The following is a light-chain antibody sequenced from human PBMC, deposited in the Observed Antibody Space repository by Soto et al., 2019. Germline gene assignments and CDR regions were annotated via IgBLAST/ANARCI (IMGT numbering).Light chain of an antibody. Sequence: QSVLTQPRSVSGSPGQSVTISCTGTSSDVGGYNYVSWYRQHPGKAPKLMIYDVTRRPSGVPDRFSGSKSGNTASLTISGLQAEDEADYYCCSYAGTYSYVFGTGTKVTVL. J-gene: IGLJ1*01. CDR2: DVT. V-gene: IGLV2-11*01. CDR1: SSDVGGYNY. CDR3: CSYAGTYSYV.